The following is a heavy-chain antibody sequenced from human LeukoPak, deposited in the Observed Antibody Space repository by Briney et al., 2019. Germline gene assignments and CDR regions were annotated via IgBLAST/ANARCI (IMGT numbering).Heavy chain of an antibody. D-gene: IGHD6-13*01. CDR2: ISGSGGST. J-gene: IGHJ4*02. CDR1: GFTFSSYA. V-gene: IGHV3-23*01. Sequence: GGSLRLSCAASGFTFSSYAMSWVRQAPGKGLEWVSAISGSGGSTYYADSVKGRFTISRDNSKNTLYLQMNSLRAEDTAVYYCAKGRYSSSWYLGQCYFGYWGQGTLGTGSS. CDR3: AKGRYSSSWYLGQCYFGY.